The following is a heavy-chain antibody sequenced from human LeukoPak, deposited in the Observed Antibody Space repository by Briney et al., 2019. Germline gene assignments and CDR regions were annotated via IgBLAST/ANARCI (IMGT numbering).Heavy chain of an antibody. D-gene: IGHD5/OR15-5a*01. CDR1: GGSISSGDYY. CDR3: ARVLSMMRASTLYAFDI. V-gene: IGHV4-30-4*01. CDR2: IYYSGST. Sequence: SETLSLTCTVSGGSISSGDYYWSWIRQPPGKGLEWVGYIYYSGSTNYNPSLKSRVTISVDTSKNQFSLKLSSVTAADTAVYYCARVLSMMRASTLYAFDIWGQGTMVTVSS. J-gene: IGHJ3*02.